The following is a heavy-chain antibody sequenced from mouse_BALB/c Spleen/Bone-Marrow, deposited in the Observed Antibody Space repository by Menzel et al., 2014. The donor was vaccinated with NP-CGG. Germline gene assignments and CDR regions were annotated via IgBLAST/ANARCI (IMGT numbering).Heavy chain of an antibody. D-gene: IGHD4-1*01. CDR3: ARWEYYAMDY. CDR2: IDPANGNT. CDR1: GFNIKDTY. Sequence: VQLQQSGAELVKPGASVKLSCTASGFNIKDTYMHWVKQRPEQGLEWIGRIDPANGNTKYDPKFQGKATITADTSSNTAFLQLSSMTSEDTAVYYCARWEYYAMDYWGQGTSVTVSS. J-gene: IGHJ4*01. V-gene: IGHV14-3*02.